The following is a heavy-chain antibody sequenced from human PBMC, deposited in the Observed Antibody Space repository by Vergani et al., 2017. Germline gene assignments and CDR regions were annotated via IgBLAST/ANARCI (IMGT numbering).Heavy chain of an antibody. V-gene: IGHV4-31*03. CDR1: GDSLSSSDHY. Sequence: QVQLQESGPGLVTPSQTLYLTCTVSGDSLSSSDHYWSWIRQRSDKGLEWVGHIFRSGTTSYNPSLNSRLIMSVDTSKNQFSLKLTSVTAADTAMYYCARENVVIARIFDFWGQGTLVTVSS. D-gene: IGHD2-21*01. J-gene: IGHJ4*02. CDR2: IFRSGTT. CDR3: ARENVVIARIFDF.